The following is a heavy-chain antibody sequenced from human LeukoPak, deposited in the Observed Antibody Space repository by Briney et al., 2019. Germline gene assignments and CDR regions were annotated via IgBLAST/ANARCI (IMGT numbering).Heavy chain of an antibody. V-gene: IGHV4-34*01. J-gene: IGHJ4*02. Sequence: SETLSLTCAVYGGSFSGYYWSWIRQPPGKGLEWIGEINHSGSTNYNPSLKSRVTISVDTSKNQFSLKLSSVTAADTAVYYCARVVQYYYGSGSRKYDYWGQGTLVTVSS. CDR2: INHSGST. D-gene: IGHD3-10*01. CDR3: ARVVQYYYGSGSRKYDY. CDR1: GGSFSGYY.